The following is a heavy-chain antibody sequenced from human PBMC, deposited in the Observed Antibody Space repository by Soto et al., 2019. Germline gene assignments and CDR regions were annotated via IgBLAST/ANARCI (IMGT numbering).Heavy chain of an antibody. CDR1: GFIFSDFT. Sequence: GGSLRLSCAVSGFIFSDFTMNWVRQAPGKGLEWVASIGSSGGNSFYADSVKGRFIISRDNAKTSLDLQINSLRAEDTAVYYCAREKRHNSLGGRFGMDVWGQGTTVNVSS. CDR2: IGSSGGNS. V-gene: IGHV3-21*01. CDR3: AREKRHNSLGGRFGMDV. D-gene: IGHD1-1*01. J-gene: IGHJ6*02.